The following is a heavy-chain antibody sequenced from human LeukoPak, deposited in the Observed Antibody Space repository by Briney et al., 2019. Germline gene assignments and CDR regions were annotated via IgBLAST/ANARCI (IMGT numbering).Heavy chain of an antibody. D-gene: IGHD1-26*01. CDR2: ISSSSSYI. J-gene: IGHJ3*02. V-gene: IGHV3-21*01. CDR3: ARDKGEEFHDAFDI. Sequence: GGSLRLSCAASGFTFSSYSMNWVRQAPGKGLEWVASISSSSSYIYYADSVKGRFTISRDNAKNSLYLQMNSLRAEDTAAYYCARDKGEEFHDAFDIWGQGTMVTVSS. CDR1: GFTFSSYS.